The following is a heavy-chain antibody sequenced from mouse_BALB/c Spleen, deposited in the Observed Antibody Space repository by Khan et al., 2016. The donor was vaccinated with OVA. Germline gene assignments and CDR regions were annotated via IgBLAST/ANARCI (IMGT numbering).Heavy chain of an antibody. V-gene: IGHV1S127*01. CDR2: IDPSDSET. CDR1: GYSFTSYW. D-gene: IGHD1-2*01. CDR3: ARSYYGYYLDF. Sequence: QVQLQQSGPQLVRPGASVKISCKASGYSFTSYWMHWVRQRPGQGLEWTGMIDPSDSETRLNQKFKDKATLTVDKSSNTAYMLLSSPTSDDSAVYYCARSYYGYYLDFWGQGTTLTVSS. J-gene: IGHJ2*01.